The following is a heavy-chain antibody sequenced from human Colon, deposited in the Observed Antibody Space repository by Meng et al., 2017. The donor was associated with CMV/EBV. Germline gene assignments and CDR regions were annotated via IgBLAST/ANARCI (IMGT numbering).Heavy chain of an antibody. D-gene: IGHD6-13*01. CDR1: GGSISSPSYY. V-gene: IGHV4-39*02. CDR2: IYYTGGT. CDR3: TRETGGSSLAY. Sequence: QLQEPGHTLVKPSETLSLTCPVSGGSISSPSYYWAWVRQPPGKGLEWIGSIYYTGGTFYSPSLKSRVTIFIDTSKNHFSLKLNSVTAADTAMYYCTRETGGSSLAYWGQGILVTVSS. J-gene: IGHJ4*02.